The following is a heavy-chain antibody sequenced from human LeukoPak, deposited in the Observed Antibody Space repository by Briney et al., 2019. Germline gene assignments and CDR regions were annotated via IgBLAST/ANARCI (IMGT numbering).Heavy chain of an antibody. CDR1: GGSISSYY. CDR2: IYYSGST. V-gene: IGHV4-59*01. CDR3: ERDDSSGPFDY. D-gene: IGHD3-22*01. Sequence: SETLSLTCTVSGGSISSYYWSWIRQPPGKGLEWIGYIYYSGSTNYNPSLKSRVTISVDTSKNQFSLKLSSVTAADTAVYYCERDDSSGPFDYWGQGTLVTVSS. J-gene: IGHJ4*02.